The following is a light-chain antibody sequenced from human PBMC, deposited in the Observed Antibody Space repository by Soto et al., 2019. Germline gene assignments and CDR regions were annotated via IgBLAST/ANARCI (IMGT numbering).Light chain of an antibody. CDR2: KAS. J-gene: IGKJ4*01. CDR1: QTIGTW. Sequence: DIQMTQSPSTLSASVGDTVTITCRASQTIGTWLAWYQQKPAKAPKLLIYKASTLESGVPSRFSGSLSRGEFRLDISRLQADDFATYYCQQYNDLSTLGGGTKVDIK. V-gene: IGKV1-5*03. CDR3: QQYNDLST.